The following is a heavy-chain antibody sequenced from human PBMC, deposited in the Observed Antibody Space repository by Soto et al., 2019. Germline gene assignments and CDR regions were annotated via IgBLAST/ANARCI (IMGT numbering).Heavy chain of an antibody. Sequence: ASVKVSCKASGNTFTSYGISWVRQAPGQGLEWMGWISAYNGNTNYAQKLQGRVTMTTDTSTSTAYMELRSLRSDDTAVYYCARALDDYRDYVDAFDIWGQGTMVTVSS. CDR1: GNTFTSYG. CDR3: ARALDDYRDYVDAFDI. J-gene: IGHJ3*02. CDR2: ISAYNGNT. V-gene: IGHV1-18*01. D-gene: IGHD4-17*01.